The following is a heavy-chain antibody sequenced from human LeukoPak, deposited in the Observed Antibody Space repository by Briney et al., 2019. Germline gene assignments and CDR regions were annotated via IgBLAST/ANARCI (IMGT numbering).Heavy chain of an antibody. V-gene: IGHV3-23*01. J-gene: IGHJ3*02. CDR1: GFTFASHA. CDR2: ISAGGENT. Sequence: GGSLRLSCAASGFTFASHAMSWVRQAPGKGLEWVSAISAGGENTDYADSVKGRFTISRDNAKNSLYLQMNSLRAEGTAVYYCASRNQYCGGDCFWAFDIWGQGTMVTVSS. CDR3: ASRNQYCGGDCFWAFDI. D-gene: IGHD2-21*02.